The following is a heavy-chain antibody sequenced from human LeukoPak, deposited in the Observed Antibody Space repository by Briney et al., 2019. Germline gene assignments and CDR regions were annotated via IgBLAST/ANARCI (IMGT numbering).Heavy chain of an antibody. CDR2: INHSGST. D-gene: IGHD2-15*01. Sequence: PSETLSLTCAVYGGSFSGYYWSWIRQPSGKGLEWIGEINHSGSTNYNPSLKSRVTISVDTSKNQFSLKLTSVTAADTAVYYCARGGYCSGGSCYGGGFDYWGQGILVTVSS. V-gene: IGHV4-34*01. CDR1: GGSFSGYY. CDR3: ARGGYCSGGSCYGGGFDY. J-gene: IGHJ4*02.